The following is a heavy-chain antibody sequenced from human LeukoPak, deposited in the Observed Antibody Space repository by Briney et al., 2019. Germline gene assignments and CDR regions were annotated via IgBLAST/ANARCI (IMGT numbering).Heavy chain of an antibody. V-gene: IGHV7-4-1*02. CDR2: INTNTGNP. CDR3: ARAFQSLGGLSLPDY. CDR1: GYTFTTYA. D-gene: IGHD3-16*02. Sequence: ASVKVSCKASGYTFTTYAMNWVRQAPGQGLEWMGWINTNTGNPTYAQGFTGRFVFSLDTSVSTTYLQISSLKAEDTAVYFCARAFQSLGGLSLPDYWGQGTLLTVSS. J-gene: IGHJ4*02.